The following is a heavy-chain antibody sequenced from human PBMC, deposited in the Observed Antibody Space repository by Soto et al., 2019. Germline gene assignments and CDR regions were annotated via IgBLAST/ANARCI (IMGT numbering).Heavy chain of an antibody. CDR3: ARGDKGKDYYYYMDV. Sequence: SVKVSCKASGGTFSSYTISWVRQAPGQGLEWMGRIIPILGIANYAQKFQGRVTITADKSTSTAYMELSSLRSEDTAVYYCARGDKGKDYYYYMDVWGKGTTVTVSS. CDR2: IIPILGIA. D-gene: IGHD2-15*01. CDR1: GGTFSSYT. J-gene: IGHJ6*03. V-gene: IGHV1-69*02.